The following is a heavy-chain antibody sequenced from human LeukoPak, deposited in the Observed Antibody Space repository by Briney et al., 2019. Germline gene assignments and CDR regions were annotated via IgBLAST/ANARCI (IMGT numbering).Heavy chain of an antibody. Sequence: ASVKVSCKASGYTFTGYYMHWVRQAPGQGLEWMGWINPNSGDTKYAQEFQGRVTMTRDTSNNTVYMDLTRLIFDDTAMYYCARDGVFRFEVGDVYYYYMDVWGKGTTVIISS. CDR3: ARDGVFRFEVGDVYYYYMDV. CDR2: INPNSGDT. D-gene: IGHD2-21*02. V-gene: IGHV1-2*02. J-gene: IGHJ6*03. CDR1: GYTFTGYY.